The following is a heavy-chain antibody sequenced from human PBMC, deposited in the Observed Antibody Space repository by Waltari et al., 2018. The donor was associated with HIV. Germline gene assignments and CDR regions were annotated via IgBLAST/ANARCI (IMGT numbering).Heavy chain of an antibody. Sequence: QVQLQESGPGLVKPSETLSLTCTVSGGSINNYYWSWVRQPAGRALEWIGRIYPTGDTNYNPSLSSRITLSVDKSKSQFSLKLNSVTAADTAIYYCARDLYFGSADYAYFDSWGQGTRVIVSS. D-gene: IGHD3-10*01. J-gene: IGHJ4*02. CDR2: IYPTGDT. CDR3: ARDLYFGSADYAYFDS. V-gene: IGHV4-4*07. CDR1: GGSINNYY.